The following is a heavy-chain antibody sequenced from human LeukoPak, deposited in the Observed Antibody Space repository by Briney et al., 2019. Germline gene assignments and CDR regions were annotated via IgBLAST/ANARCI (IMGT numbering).Heavy chain of an antibody. CDR1: GYTFTSYY. CDR3: ARVRYYDFWSGYFPPDY. Sequence: ASVKVSCKASGYTFTSYYMHWVRQAPGQGLEWMGIINPSGGSTSYAQKFQGRVTMTRDTSTSTVYMELSSLRSEGTAVYYCARVRYYDFWSGYFPPDYWGQGTLVTVSS. CDR2: INPSGGST. J-gene: IGHJ4*02. D-gene: IGHD3-3*01. V-gene: IGHV1-46*01.